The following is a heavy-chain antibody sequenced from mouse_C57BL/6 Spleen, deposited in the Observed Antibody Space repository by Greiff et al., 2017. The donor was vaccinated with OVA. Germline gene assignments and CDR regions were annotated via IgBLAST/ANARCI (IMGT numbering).Heavy chain of an antibody. CDR2: IYPSNGGT. CDR3: ARERTTVVVRDYAMDY. D-gene: IGHD1-1*01. V-gene: IGHV1-53*01. Sequence: QVQLQQSGTELVKPGASVKLSCKASGYTFTSYWMHWVKQRPGQGLEWIGNIYPSNGGTNYNEKFKSKATLTVDKSSSTAYMQLSSLTSEDSAVYYCARERTTVVVRDYAMDYWGQGTSVTVSS. J-gene: IGHJ4*01. CDR1: GYTFTSYW.